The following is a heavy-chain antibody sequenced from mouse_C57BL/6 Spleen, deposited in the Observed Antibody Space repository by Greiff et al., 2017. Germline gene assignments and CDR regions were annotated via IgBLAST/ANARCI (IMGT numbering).Heavy chain of an antibody. CDR2: IDPSDSET. J-gene: IGHJ3*01. CDR1: GYTFTSYW. CDR3: ARASHDYDEGAWFAY. Sequence: QVQLQQPGAELVRPGSSVKLSCKASGYTFTSYWMHWVKQRPIQGLEWIGNIDPSDSETHYNQKFKDKATLTVDKSSSTAYMQLSSLTSEDSAVYYCARASHDYDEGAWFAYWGQGTLVTVSA. V-gene: IGHV1-52*01. D-gene: IGHD2-4*01.